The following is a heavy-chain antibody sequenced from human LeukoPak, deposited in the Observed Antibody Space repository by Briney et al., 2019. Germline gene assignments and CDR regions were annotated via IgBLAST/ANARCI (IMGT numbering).Heavy chain of an antibody. V-gene: IGHV3-30*18. CDR3: AKDGPSRQPVVPAAVDY. CDR2: ISYDGRNK. CDR1: GFTFSSYG. D-gene: IGHD2-2*01. Sequence: GGCLRLSCAASGFTFSSYGMRWVRQDPGKGLGWVAVISYDGRNKYYVDCVKGRFTMSRDKSKNTLYLQMNSLRAEDTAVYYCAKDGPSRQPVVPAAVDYWGQGTLVTVSS. J-gene: IGHJ4*02.